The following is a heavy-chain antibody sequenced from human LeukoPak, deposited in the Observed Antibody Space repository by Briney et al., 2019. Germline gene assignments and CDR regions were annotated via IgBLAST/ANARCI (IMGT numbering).Heavy chain of an antibody. J-gene: IGHJ6*02. CDR2: RSYDGSNK. Sequence: GGSLRLSCAASGFTFNSYAMHWVRQAPGKGLEWVAVRSYDGSNKYYADSVKGRFTISRDNSKNTLYLQMNSLRAEDTAVYYCARTLYTVYYYYGMDVWGQGTMVTVSS. D-gene: IGHD4-11*01. CDR3: ARTLYTVYYYYGMDV. CDR1: GFTFNSYA. V-gene: IGHV3-30-3*01.